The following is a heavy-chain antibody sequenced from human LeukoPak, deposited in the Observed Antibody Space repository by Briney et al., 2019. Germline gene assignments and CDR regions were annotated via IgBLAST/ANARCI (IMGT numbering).Heavy chain of an antibody. CDR1: GGSISSGDYY. D-gene: IGHD3-22*01. J-gene: IGHJ4*02. CDR2: IYYSGST. CDR3: ASAYDSSGYYWGGPFDY. Sequence: SQTLSFTCTVSGGSISSGDYYWSWIRQPPGKGLEWIGYIYYSGSTYYNPSLKSRVTISVDTSKNQFSLKLSSVTAADTAVYYCASAYDSSGYYWGGPFDYWGQGTLVTVSS. V-gene: IGHV4-30-4*01.